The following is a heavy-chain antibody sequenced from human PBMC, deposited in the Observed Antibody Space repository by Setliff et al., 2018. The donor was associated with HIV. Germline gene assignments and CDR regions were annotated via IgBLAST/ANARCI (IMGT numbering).Heavy chain of an antibody. CDR1: GYTFIKYY. Sequence: GASVKVSCKASGYTFIKYYMHWVRQAPGQGLEWMGIIDPSGGSTRYAQKFQGRVTMTRDTSTNTFYMELSSLRSEDTAVYYCGRDSSFGERPNWFDPWGQGTLVTVSS. D-gene: IGHD3-10*01. J-gene: IGHJ5*02. V-gene: IGHV1-46*01. CDR2: IDPSGGST. CDR3: GRDSSFGERPNWFDP.